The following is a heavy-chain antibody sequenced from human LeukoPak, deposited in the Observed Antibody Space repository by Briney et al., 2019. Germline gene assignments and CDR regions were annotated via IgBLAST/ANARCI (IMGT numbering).Heavy chain of an antibody. V-gene: IGHV3-74*01. Sequence: GGSLRLSCAASGFTFSNYWMHWVRQAPGKGLVWVSRINTGGSSTNYADSVKGRFTISRDNAKNTVYLQMSSLRAEDTAVYYCARAEKIAVAGMGYYFDYWGQGTLVTVS. D-gene: IGHD6-19*01. CDR3: ARAEKIAVAGMGYYFDY. CDR1: GFTFSNYW. J-gene: IGHJ4*02. CDR2: INTGGSST.